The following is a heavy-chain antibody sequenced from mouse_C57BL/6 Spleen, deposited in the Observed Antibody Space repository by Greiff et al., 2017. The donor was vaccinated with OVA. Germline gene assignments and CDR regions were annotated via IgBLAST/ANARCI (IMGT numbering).Heavy chain of an antibody. Sequence: EVQLQQSGPELVKPGASVKISCKASGYSFTDYNMNWVKQSNGKSLEWIGVINPNYGTTSYNQKFKGKATLTVDQSSSTAYMQLNSLTSEDSAVYYCARTTTVVATLHWYFDVWGTGTTVTVSS. V-gene: IGHV1-39*01. CDR3: ARTTTVVATLHWYFDV. D-gene: IGHD1-1*01. J-gene: IGHJ1*03. CDR2: INPNYGTT. CDR1: GYSFTDYN.